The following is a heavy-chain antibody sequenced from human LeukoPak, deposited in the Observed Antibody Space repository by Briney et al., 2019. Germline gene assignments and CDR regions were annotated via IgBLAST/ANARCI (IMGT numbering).Heavy chain of an antibody. CDR2: INPNSGGT. CDR1: GYTFTGYY. J-gene: IGHJ4*02. CDR3: ARADYGDYSTLDY. Sequence: ASVKVSCKASGYTFTGYYMHWVRQAPGQGLEWMGWINPNSGGTNYAQKFQGRVTMTRDTSISTAYMELSRLRSDDTAVYYCARADYGDYSTLDYWGQGTLVTVSS. V-gene: IGHV1-2*02. D-gene: IGHD4-17*01.